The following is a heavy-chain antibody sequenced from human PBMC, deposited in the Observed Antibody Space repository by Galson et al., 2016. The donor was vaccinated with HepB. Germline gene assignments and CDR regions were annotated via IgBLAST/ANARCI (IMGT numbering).Heavy chain of an antibody. CDR1: GFTFTQCW. CDR3: ARGPRYQVHYAMDA. V-gene: IGHV3-74*01. Sequence: SLRLSCAASGFTFTQCWMHWVRLVPGKGLAWVGRINNDGSSTNYADSAKGRFTITRDNVENTVYLQMNSLTVEDTAIYLCARGPRYQVHYAMDAWGRGTTVTVS. CDR2: INNDGSST. J-gene: IGHJ6*02. D-gene: IGHD2-2*01.